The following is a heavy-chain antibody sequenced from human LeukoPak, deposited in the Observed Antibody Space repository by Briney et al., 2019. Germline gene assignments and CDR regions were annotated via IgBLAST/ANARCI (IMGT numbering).Heavy chain of an antibody. D-gene: IGHD3-22*01. J-gene: IGHJ3*02. V-gene: IGHV4-59*01. CDR3: ARGGLESGYHSNDGFDI. CDR1: GGSISGYY. CDR2: IYYSGST. Sequence: SETLSLTCTVSGGSISGYYWSCIRQPPGKGLEWIGYIYYSGSTKYSPSLRSRVTISVDTSKDQFSLRLDSLITADTAVYYCARGGLESGYHSNDGFDIWGQGTMVSVS.